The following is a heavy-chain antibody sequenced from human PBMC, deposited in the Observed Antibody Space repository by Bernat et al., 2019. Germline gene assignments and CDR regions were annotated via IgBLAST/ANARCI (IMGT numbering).Heavy chain of an antibody. CDR2: ITSDSSTS. Sequence: EVQLVESGGGLVQPGGSLRLSCAASGFTFNTYDMNWVRQAPGKGLEWISHITSDSSTSHYADSVEGRFTISRDNAKNSLYLQMNNLRDDDTALYYCARARGSGVVRDFDYWGQGTLVTVSS. CDR1: GFTFNTYD. CDR3: ARARGSGVVRDFDY. V-gene: IGHV3-48*02. D-gene: IGHD3-10*01. J-gene: IGHJ4*02.